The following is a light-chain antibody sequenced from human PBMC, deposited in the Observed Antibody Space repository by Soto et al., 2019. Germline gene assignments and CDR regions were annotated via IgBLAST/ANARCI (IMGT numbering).Light chain of an antibody. V-gene: IGKV3-20*01. CDR3: QQYAGSSYT. J-gene: IGKJ2*01. CDR2: GAS. Sequence: EIVLTQSPGTLSLSPGERATLSCRASQSVSSNYLVWYQQKPGQAPRPLLYGASTSATGIPDRFSGSGSGTDFTLTISRLEPEDFAVYYCQQYAGSSYTVDQGTKLEIK. CDR1: QSVSSNY.